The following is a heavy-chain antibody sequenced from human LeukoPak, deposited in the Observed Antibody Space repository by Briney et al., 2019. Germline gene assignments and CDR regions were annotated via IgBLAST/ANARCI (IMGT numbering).Heavy chain of an antibody. V-gene: IGHV4-38-2*02. J-gene: IGHJ6*02. CDR2: IYHSGST. Sequence: SETLSLTCTVSGYSISSGYYWGWIRQPPGKGLEWIGSIYHSGSTYYNPSLKSRVTISLDASKNQFSLKLSSVTAADTAVYYCARAPHYYDSSGYYSDYYYGMDVWGQGTTVTVSS. CDR3: ARAPHYYDSSGYYSDYYYGMDV. D-gene: IGHD3-22*01. CDR1: GYSISSGYY.